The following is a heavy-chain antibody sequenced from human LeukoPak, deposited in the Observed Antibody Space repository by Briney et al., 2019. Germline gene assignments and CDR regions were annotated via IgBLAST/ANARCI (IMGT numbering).Heavy chain of an antibody. CDR3: ARRSSSSYYYYYYMDV. CDR2: MNPNSGNT. V-gene: IGHV1-8*01. J-gene: IGHJ6*03. D-gene: IGHD6-6*01. Sequence: ASVKVSCKASGYTSTSYDINWVRQATGQGLEWMGWMNPNSGNTGYAQKFQGRVTMTRNTSISTAYMELSSLRSEDTAVYYCARRSSSSYYYYYYMDVWGKGTTVTVSS. CDR1: GYTSTSYD.